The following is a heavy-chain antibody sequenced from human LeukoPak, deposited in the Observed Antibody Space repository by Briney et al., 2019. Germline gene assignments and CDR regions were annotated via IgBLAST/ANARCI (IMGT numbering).Heavy chain of an antibody. CDR2: ISSSGGTI. CDR1: GFTFSDYY. D-gene: IGHD3-22*01. Sequence: GGSLRLSCAASGFTFSDYYMNWIRQAPGKGLEWISYISSSGGTIYYADSVKGRFTISRDNAKKSLYLQMNSLRAEDTAVYYCAKDLYLGYYDSSGYYYFDYWGQGTLVTVSS. V-gene: IGHV3-11*01. CDR3: AKDLYLGYYDSSGYYYFDY. J-gene: IGHJ4*02.